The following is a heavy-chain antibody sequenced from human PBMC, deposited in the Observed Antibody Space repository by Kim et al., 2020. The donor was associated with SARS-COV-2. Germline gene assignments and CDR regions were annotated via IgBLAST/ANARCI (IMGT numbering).Heavy chain of an antibody. V-gene: IGHV3-23*01. CDR1: GFTFSSYA. Sequence: GGSLRLSCAASGFTFSSYAMSWVRQAPGKGLEWVSAISGSGGSTYYADSEKGRFTISRDNSKNTLYLQMNSLRAEDTAVYYCAKEFILGWELPYYFDYWGQGTLVTVSS. J-gene: IGHJ4*02. CDR2: ISGSGGST. D-gene: IGHD1-26*01. CDR3: AKEFILGWELPYYFDY.